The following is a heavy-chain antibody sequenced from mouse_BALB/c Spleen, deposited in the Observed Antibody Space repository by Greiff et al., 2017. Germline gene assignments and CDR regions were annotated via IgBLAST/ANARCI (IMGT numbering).Heavy chain of an antibody. CDR3: ARNYCDYDEDCAMDY. J-gene: IGHJ4*01. D-gene: IGHD2-4*01. Sequence: QVQLKQSGPGLVQPSQSLSITCTVSGFSLTSYGVHWVRQSPGKGLEWLGVIWSGGSTDYNAAFISRLSISKDNSKSQVFFKMNRLQANDTAIYYCARNYCDYDEDCAMDYWGQGTSVTVSS. CDR2: IWSGGST. V-gene: IGHV2-2*02. CDR1: GFSLTSYG.